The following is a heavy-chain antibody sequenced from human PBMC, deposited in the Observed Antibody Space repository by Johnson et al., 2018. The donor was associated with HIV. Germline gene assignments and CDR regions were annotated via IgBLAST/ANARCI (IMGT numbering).Heavy chain of an antibody. CDR2: ISGSSGST. CDR1: AFTFSSYA. J-gene: IGHJ3*02. D-gene: IGHD1-14*01. CDR3: AKEGRYGAFPLWFDI. V-gene: IGHV3-23*04. Sequence: VQLVESGGGLLQPGGSLRLSCAASAFTFSSYAMSWVRQAPGKGLVWVSAISGSSGSTYYADSVKGRFTISRDNSKNTLYLQMNSLRAENTAVYYCAKEGRYGAFPLWFDIWGQGTMVTVSS.